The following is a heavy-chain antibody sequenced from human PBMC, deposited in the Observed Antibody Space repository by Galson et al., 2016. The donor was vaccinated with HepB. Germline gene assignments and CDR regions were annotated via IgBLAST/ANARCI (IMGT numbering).Heavy chain of an antibody. J-gene: IGHJ4*02. V-gene: IGHV3-23*01. Sequence: SLRLSCAASGFTFSNYAMNWVRQAPGKGLEWVSGMSTSGGGTYYADSVKGRFTISRDNSKNTLYLQMNSLRAEDTAVYYCAKGTHDFWSGYYYYFDYWGQGTLVTVSS. CDR2: MSTSGGGT. D-gene: IGHD3-3*01. CDR3: AKGTHDFWSGYYYYFDY. CDR1: GFTFSNYA.